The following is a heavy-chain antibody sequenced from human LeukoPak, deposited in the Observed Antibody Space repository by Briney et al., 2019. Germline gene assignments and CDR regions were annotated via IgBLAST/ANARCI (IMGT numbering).Heavy chain of an antibody. Sequence: PGGSLRLSCAASGFTFNTHSMNWVRQAPGKGLEWVSCISSTSNYIYYADSVKGRFTISRDNAKNSLYLQMNSLRAEDTAVYYCARAGQRGAFDIWGQGTMVTVSS. V-gene: IGHV3-21*01. CDR1: GFTFNTHS. D-gene: IGHD6-25*01. CDR2: ISSTSNYI. CDR3: ARAGQRGAFDI. J-gene: IGHJ3*02.